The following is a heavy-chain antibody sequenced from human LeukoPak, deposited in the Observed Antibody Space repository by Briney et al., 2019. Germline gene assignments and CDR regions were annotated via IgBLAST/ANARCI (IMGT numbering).Heavy chain of an antibody. V-gene: IGHV3-53*01. D-gene: IGHD4-23*01. CDR2: IYSGGSK. CDR3: ARGDDYGGAWYYFDY. Sequence: GGSLRLSCAASGFTVSSNYMNWVRQAPGKGLEWVSVIYSGGSKYYADSVKGRFTISRDNSKNTLFLQMNSLRAEDTAEYYCARGDDYGGAWYYFDYWGQGTLVTVSS. J-gene: IGHJ4*02. CDR1: GFTVSSNY.